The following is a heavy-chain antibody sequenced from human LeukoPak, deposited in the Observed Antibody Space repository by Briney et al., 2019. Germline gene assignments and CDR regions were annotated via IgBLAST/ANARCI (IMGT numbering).Heavy chain of an antibody. Sequence: GGSLRLSCAASGFTFSNYWMHWVRQAPGKGLVWVSRIKGDGSHTIYADSVKGRFTISRDNAKNTLYLQMKSLRDEDTAVYYCVRDWDHFDFDSWGQGTLVTVSS. CDR1: GFTFSNYW. CDR2: IKGDGSHT. D-gene: IGHD1-14*01. J-gene: IGHJ5*01. V-gene: IGHV3-74*01. CDR3: VRDWDHFDFDS.